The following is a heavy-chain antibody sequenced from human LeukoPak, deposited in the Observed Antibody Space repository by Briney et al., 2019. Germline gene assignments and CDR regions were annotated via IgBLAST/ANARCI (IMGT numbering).Heavy chain of an antibody. V-gene: IGHV1-2*02. J-gene: IGHJ1*01. CDR2: INPNSGGT. CDR1: GYTFTGYY. CDR3: ARAGSYQLIYGYFQH. D-gene: IGHD2-2*02. Sequence: ASVKVSCKASGYTFTGYYIHWVRQAPGQGLEWMGWINPNSGGTNYAQKFQGRVTMTRDTSISTACMGLSRLRSDDTAVYYCARAGSYQLIYGYFQHWGQATLVTVSS.